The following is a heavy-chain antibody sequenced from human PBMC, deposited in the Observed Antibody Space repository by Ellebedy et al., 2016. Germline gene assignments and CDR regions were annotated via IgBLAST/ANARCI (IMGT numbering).Heavy chain of an antibody. D-gene: IGHD3-16*02. V-gene: IGHV1-2*02. J-gene: IGHJ5*02. Sequence: ASVKVSXXASGYTFTAYFIHWVRQAPGQGLEWMGWINPKTGGTNYAQKFQDRVAMTTDTSMNSAYMGLRRLSSDDTALYYCARGEARWELSSPDRWGQGTLVTVS. CDR1: GYTFTAYF. CDR2: INPKTGGT. CDR3: ARGEARWELSSPDR.